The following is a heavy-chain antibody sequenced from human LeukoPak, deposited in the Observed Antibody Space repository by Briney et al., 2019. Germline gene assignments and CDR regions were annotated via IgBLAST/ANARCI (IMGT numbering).Heavy chain of an antibody. J-gene: IGHJ3*02. CDR2: INAGNGDT. D-gene: IGHD3/OR15-3a*01. CDR1: GYTFTSYA. V-gene: IGHV1-3*01. CDR3: ARSHPWGLVKKASDI. Sequence: GASVKVSCKASGYTFTSYAMHWVRQAPGQRLEWMGWINAGNGDTKYSQKFQGRVTITRDTSTSTVYMELSSLRSEDTAVYYCARSHPWGLVKKASDIWGQGTMVTVSS.